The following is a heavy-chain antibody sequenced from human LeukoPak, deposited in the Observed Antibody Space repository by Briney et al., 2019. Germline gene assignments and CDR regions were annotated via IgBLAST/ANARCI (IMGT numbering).Heavy chain of an antibody. J-gene: IGHJ6*03. V-gene: IGHV5-51*01. CDR2: IYFGDSDA. CDR3: ARLGAIDYMDV. CDR1: GYRFTNSW. Sequence: GESLKISCKGSGYRFTNSWIAWVRQKPGEGLEWMGIIYFGDSDAKYSPSFQGQVTISADKSTTTAYLQWDSLKASDTAMYYCARLGAIDYMDVWGKGTTVTVSS. D-gene: IGHD1-26*01.